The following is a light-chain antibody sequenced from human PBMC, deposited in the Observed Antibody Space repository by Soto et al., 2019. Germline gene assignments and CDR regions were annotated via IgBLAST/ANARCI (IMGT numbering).Light chain of an antibody. J-gene: IGLJ2*01. V-gene: IGLV3-1*01. CDR3: QAWDSNNVV. CDR1: KLGQKY. Sequence: SYELTQPPSVSVSPGQTASITCSGDKLGQKYACWYQQKPRQSPVLVIYQDSKRPSGIPERFSGSNSGNTATLTISGTQAMDEADYYCQAWDSNNVVFGGGTKLTVL. CDR2: QDS.